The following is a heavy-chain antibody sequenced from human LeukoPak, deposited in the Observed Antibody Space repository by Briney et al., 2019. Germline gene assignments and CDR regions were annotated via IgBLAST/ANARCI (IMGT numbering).Heavy chain of an antibody. J-gene: IGHJ4*02. CDR1: GGSISSYY. D-gene: IGHD3-22*01. CDR2: IYTSGST. Sequence: SETLSLTCTVSGGSISSYYWSWIRQPAGKGLEWIGRIYTSGSTNYNPSLKSRVTMSVDTSKNQFSLKLSSVTAADTAVYYCARSSSGWYYFDSSGYYTGFDYWGQGTLVTVSS. CDR3: ARSSSGWYYFDSSGYYTGFDY. V-gene: IGHV4-4*07.